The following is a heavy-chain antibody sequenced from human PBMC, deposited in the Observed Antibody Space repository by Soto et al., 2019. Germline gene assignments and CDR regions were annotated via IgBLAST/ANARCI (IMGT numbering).Heavy chain of an antibody. CDR3: ARCGYSYGYTFDY. CDR2: ISYDGSNK. J-gene: IGHJ4*02. CDR1: GFTFSSYA. V-gene: IGHV3-30-3*01. Sequence: ESVGGVVQPGRSLRLSCAASGFTFSSYAMHWVRQAPGKGLEWVAVISYDGSNKYYADSVKGRFTISRDNSKNTLYLQMNSLRAEDTAVYYCARCGYSYGYTFDYWGQGTLVTVSS. D-gene: IGHD5-18*01.